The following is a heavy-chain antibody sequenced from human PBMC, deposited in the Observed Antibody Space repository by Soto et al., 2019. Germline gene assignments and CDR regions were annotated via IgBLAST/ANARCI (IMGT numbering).Heavy chain of an antibody. D-gene: IGHD2-15*01. Sequence: GGSLRLSCAASGVTFSSFSMNWVRQAPGKGLEWVASISSSSNYKYYADSVKGRFTISRDNAKNSLYLQMNSLRVEDTAVYCCGSKASYCSGGSCLDYWGQGTLVTVSS. CDR2: ISSSSNYK. CDR1: GVTFSSFS. CDR3: GSKASYCSGGSCLDY. V-gene: IGHV3-21*01. J-gene: IGHJ4*02.